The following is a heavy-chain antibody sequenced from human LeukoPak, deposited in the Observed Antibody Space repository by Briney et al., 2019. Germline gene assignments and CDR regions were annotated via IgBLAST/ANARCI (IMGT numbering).Heavy chain of an antibody. CDR3: SRGYANYYGMDV. D-gene: IGHD1-1*01. Sequence: PSETLSLTCTVSGGSISSYYWSWIRQPPGKGLEWIGYIYYSGSTNYNPSLKSRVTISVDTSKNQFSLKLSSVTAADTAVYYCSRGYANYYGMDVWGQGTTVTVSS. V-gene: IGHV4-59*01. J-gene: IGHJ6*02. CDR1: GGSISSYY. CDR2: IYYSGST.